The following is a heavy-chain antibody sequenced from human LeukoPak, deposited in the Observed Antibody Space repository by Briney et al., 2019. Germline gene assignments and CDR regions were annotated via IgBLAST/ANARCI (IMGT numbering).Heavy chain of an antibody. D-gene: IGHD3-9*01. V-gene: IGHV3-74*01. J-gene: IGHJ4*02. CDR3: AKGTGYDILTGYYPFDY. Sequence: GGSLRLSCAPSGFTFCLFCTHGVRQAPGKGLVWVSRISSDGSTTSYADSVKGRFTISRDNAKNTLYLQMNSLRAEDTLRYHCAKGTGYDILTGYYPFDYWGQGTLVTVSS. CDR1: GFTFCLFC. CDR2: ISSDGSTT.